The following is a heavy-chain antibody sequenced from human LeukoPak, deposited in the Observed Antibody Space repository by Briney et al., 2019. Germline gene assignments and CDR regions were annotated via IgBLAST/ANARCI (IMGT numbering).Heavy chain of an antibody. CDR3: AKLDGGYYQPCDF. J-gene: IGHJ4*02. V-gene: IGHV3-23*01. CDR2: ISGSGGST. Sequence: PGGSLRLSCAASGFTFSSYAMSWVRQAPGKGLEWVSAISGSGGSTYYADSVKGRFTISRDNSKSTLYLQMNTLRAEDTAIYYCAKLDGGYYQPCDFWGQGTLVTVSS. D-gene: IGHD3-3*01. CDR1: GFTFSSYA.